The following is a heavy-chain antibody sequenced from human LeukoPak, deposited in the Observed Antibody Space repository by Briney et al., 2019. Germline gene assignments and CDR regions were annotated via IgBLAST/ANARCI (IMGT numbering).Heavy chain of an antibody. D-gene: IGHD6-13*01. CDR2: IYYSGST. CDR3: ATIDLKQQLEGSLVY. CDR1: GGSISSSSYY. Sequence: SETLSLTCTVSGGSISSSSYYWGWIRQPPGKGLEWIGSIYYSGSTYYNPSLKSRVTISVDTSKNQFSLKLSSVTAADTAVYYCATIDLKQQLEGSLVYWGQGTLVTVSS. J-gene: IGHJ4*02. V-gene: IGHV4-39*01.